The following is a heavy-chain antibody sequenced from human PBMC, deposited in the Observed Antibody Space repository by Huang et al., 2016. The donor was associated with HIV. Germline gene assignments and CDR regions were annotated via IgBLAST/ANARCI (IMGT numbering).Heavy chain of an antibody. CDR1: GYIFTTYW. Sequence: EVQLVQSGAEVKEPGQSLKISCKNSGYIFTTYWIGWVRQVHGKGLEWMGSIYPDDSDTRYSPSFQGKVTSSADKSLNTAYLQWSSLKASETAMYYCARIASSGGYYFDSWGQGTLVTVSS. V-gene: IGHV5-51*03. D-gene: IGHD6-25*01. CDR3: ARIASSGGYYFDS. J-gene: IGHJ4*02. CDR2: IYPDDSDT.